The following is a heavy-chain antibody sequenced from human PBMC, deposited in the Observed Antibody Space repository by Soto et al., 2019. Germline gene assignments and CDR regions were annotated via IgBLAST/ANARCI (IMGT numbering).Heavy chain of an antibody. CDR1: GFTFSTYA. CDR3: ARTHCTNGVGYAPYDN. V-gene: IGHV3-64*01. Sequence: PGGSLRLSCATSGFTFSTYAMHWVRQAPGKGLEYVSAISSNGRSTYYANSVKGRFTISRDNSKNTLYLQMDSLRAEDMAVYYCARTHCTNGVGYAPYDNWGQGTLVSVSS. J-gene: IGHJ1*01. CDR2: ISSNGRST. D-gene: IGHD2-8*01.